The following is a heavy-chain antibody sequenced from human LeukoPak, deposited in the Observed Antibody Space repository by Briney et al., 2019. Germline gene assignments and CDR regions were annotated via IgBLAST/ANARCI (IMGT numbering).Heavy chain of an antibody. CDR1: GGSISSSSYY. CDR3: ARHGGLQRFDP. V-gene: IGHV4-39*01. Sequence: PSETLSLTCTVSGGSISSSSYYWGWIRQPPGKGLEWIGSIYYSGSTYYNPSLKSRVTISVDTSKNQFSLKLSSVTAADTAVYYCARHGGLQRFDPWSQGTLVTVSS. CDR2: IYYSGST. J-gene: IGHJ5*02. D-gene: IGHD4-11*01.